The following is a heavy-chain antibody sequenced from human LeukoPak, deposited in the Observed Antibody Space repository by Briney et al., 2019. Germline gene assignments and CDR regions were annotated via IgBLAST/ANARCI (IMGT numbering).Heavy chain of an antibody. Sequence: ASVKVSCKASGYTFTGYYMHWVRQAPGQGLEWMGWINPNSGGTNYAQKFQGRVTMTRDTSISTAYMELSRLRSDDTAVYYCARDRGLYHYYYYMDVWGKGTTVTVSS. J-gene: IGHJ6*03. CDR1: GYTFTGYY. V-gene: IGHV1-2*02. D-gene: IGHD3-10*01. CDR3: ARDRGLYHYYYYMDV. CDR2: INPNSGGT.